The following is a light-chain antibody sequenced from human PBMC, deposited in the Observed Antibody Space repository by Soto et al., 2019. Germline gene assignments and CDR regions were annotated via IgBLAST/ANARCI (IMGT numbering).Light chain of an antibody. CDR3: CSYLGATTYV. Sequence: QSALTQPAPESGSPGQSITISCRGTSSSIGGYNVVSWYQQHPGNAPKVIVYEGIKRPSGVSARFSGSTSGSTASLTISRPQAEGEADYFHCSYLGATTYVFGSGTKVTV. V-gene: IGLV2-23*01. CDR2: EGI. J-gene: IGLJ1*01. CDR1: SSSIGGYNV.